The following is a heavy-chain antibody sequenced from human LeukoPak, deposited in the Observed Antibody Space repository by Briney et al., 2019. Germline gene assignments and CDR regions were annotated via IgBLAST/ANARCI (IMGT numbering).Heavy chain of an antibody. CDR3: ARDLIAAPGTDAFDI. CDR1: GFTFSSYW. J-gene: IGHJ3*02. CDR2: INSDGSST. D-gene: IGHD6-13*01. V-gene: IGHV3-74*01. Sequence: PGGSLRLSCAASGFTFSSYWMHWVRQAPGKGLVWVSRINSDGSSTNYADSVKGRFTISKGNAKNTLYLQMNSLRAEDTAVYYCARDLIAAPGTDAFDIWGQGTMVTVSS.